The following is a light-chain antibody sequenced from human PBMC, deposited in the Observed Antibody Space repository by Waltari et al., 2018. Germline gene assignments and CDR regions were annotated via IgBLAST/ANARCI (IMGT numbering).Light chain of an antibody. CDR3: CSHAGSETYVV. Sequence: QSALTQPASVSGSPGQSITISCTGSGSDIGGSNLVSWYQQHPGKAPNPMLYEVTKRPSGVSIRFSGSKSGNTAALTISGLQAEDEGDYFCCSHAGSETYVVFGGGTKLTVL. V-gene: IGLV2-23*02. J-gene: IGLJ2*01. CDR2: EVT. CDR1: GSDIGGSNL.